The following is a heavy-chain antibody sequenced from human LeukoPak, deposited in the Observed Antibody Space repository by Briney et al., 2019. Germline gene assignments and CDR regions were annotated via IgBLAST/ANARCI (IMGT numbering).Heavy chain of an antibody. CDR2: ISGSGGST. CDR1: GFTFSSYA. CDR3: AKDLLLLWFREFDY. D-gene: IGHD3-10*01. V-gene: IGHV3-23*01. J-gene: IGHJ4*02. Sequence: GGSLRLSCAASGFTFSSYAMSWVRQAPGKGLEWVSAISGSGGSTYYADSVKGRFTISGDNSKNTLYLQMNSLRAEDTAVYYCAKDLLLLWFREFDYWGQGILVTVSS.